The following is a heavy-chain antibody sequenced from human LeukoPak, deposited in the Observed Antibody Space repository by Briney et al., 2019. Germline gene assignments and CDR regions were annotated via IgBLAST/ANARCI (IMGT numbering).Heavy chain of an antibody. CDR1: GYTFTGYY. CDR3: ASPIWYGQYYFDY. D-gene: IGHD6-13*01. V-gene: IGHV1-2*06. CDR2: INPISGGT. J-gene: IGHJ4*02. Sequence: ASVKVSCKASGYTFTGYYMHWVRLAPGQGLEWMGRINPISGGTNYAQKFQGRVTMTRDTSISTAYMELSRLRSDDTAVYFCASPIWYGQYYFDYWGQGTLVTVSS.